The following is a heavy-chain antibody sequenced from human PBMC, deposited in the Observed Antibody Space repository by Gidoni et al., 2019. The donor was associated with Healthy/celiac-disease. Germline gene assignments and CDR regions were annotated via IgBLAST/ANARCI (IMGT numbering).Heavy chain of an antibody. CDR3: ARHRDSSSWYYYYGMDV. D-gene: IGHD6-13*01. Sequence: LQLQESGPGLVKPSETLSLTCTVSGGSISSSSYYWGWIRQPPGKGLEWIGSIYYSGSTYYNPSLKSRVTISVDTAKNQFSLKLSSVTAADTAVYYCARHRDSSSWYYYYGMDVWGQGTTVTVSS. V-gene: IGHV4-39*01. J-gene: IGHJ6*02. CDR2: IYYSGST. CDR1: GGSISSSSYY.